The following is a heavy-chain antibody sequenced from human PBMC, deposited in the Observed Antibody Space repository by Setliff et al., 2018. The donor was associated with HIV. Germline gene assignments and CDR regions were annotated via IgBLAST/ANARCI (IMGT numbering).Heavy chain of an antibody. Sequence: SETLSLTCTVSGGSISSYYWSWIRQPPGKGLEWIGYTYTSGSVNYNPSLNSRVTISVDTSKNQFSLKVNSVTAADTAVYYCARSPRIGVAGEFEYWGQGTLVTVS. J-gene: IGHJ4*02. CDR3: ARSPRIGVAGEFEY. V-gene: IGHV4-4*09. D-gene: IGHD6-19*01. CDR2: TYTSGSV. CDR1: GGSISSYY.